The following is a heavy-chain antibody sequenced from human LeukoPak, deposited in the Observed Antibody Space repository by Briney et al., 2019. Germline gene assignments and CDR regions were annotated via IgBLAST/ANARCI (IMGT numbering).Heavy chain of an antibody. J-gene: IGHJ4*02. V-gene: IGHV3-15*01. CDR1: GFTFSSYS. CDR3: TTGYASSWYV. CDR2: IKSKTDGGTT. Sequence: AGGSLRLSCAASGFTFSSYSMNWVRQAPRKRLEWVGHIKSKTDGGTTDYAAPVKGRFTISRDDSKNTLYLQMNSLKTEDTTVYYCTTGYASSWYVWGQGTLVTVSS. D-gene: IGHD6-13*01.